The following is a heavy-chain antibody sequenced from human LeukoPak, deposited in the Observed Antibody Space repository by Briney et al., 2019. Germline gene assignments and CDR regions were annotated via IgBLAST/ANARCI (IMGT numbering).Heavy chain of an antibody. Sequence: GASVKVSCKASGYTFTSYGISWVRQAPGQGLEWMGWISAYNGNTNYAQKLQGRVTMTTDTSTSTAYMELRSLRSDDTAVYYCARDPGRYSGYDFDDAFDIWGQGTMVTVSS. CDR1: GYTFTSYG. V-gene: IGHV1-18*01. J-gene: IGHJ3*02. D-gene: IGHD5-12*01. CDR3: ARDPGRYSGYDFDDAFDI. CDR2: ISAYNGNT.